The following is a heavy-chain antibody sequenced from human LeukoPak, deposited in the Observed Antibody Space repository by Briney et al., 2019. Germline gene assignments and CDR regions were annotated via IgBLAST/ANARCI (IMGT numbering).Heavy chain of an antibody. CDR2: ISYDGSNK. D-gene: IGHD5-12*01. V-gene: IGHV3-30*18. CDR1: GFTFSSYG. Sequence: GGSLRLSCAASGFTFSSYGMHWVRQAPGKGLEWVAVISYDGSNKYYADSVKGRFTISRDNSKNTLYLQMNSLRAEDTAVYYCAKDLGVVATMNVDYWGQGTLVTVSS. CDR3: AKDLGVVATMNVDY. J-gene: IGHJ4*02.